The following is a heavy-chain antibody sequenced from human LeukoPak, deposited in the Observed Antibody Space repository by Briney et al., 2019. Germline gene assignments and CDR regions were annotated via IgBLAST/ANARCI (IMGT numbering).Heavy chain of an antibody. J-gene: IGHJ6*02. CDR3: ARVRSGEYYYGMDV. Sequence: SETLSLTCAVSGGSISSGGYSWSWIRQPPGKGLEWIGYIYHSGSTYYNPSLKSRVTISVDRSKNQFSLKLSSVTAADTAVYYCARVRSGEYYYGMDVWGQGTTVTVSS. CDR2: IYHSGST. CDR1: GGSISSGGYS. D-gene: IGHD3-10*01. V-gene: IGHV4-30-2*01.